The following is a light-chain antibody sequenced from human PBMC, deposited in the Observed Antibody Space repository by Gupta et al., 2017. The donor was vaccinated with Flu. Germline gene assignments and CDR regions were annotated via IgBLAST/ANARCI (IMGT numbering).Light chain of an antibody. J-gene: IGKJ2*01. CDR3: LQDESFPYT. V-gene: IGKV1-16*02. CDR1: QDIKNY. Sequence: PSSLSGSAGDRVTITCRMNQDIKNYLDWFQQKPGEAPKSLIYAASSLQSGVPSKFSGSGSGTNFTLTISSLQPEDAATYYCLQDESFPYTFGPGTKVAI. CDR2: AAS.